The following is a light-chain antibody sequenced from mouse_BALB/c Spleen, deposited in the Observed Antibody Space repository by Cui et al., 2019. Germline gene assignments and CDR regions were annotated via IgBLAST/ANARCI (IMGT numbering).Light chain of an antibody. J-gene: IGKJ4*01. CDR3: QNGHSLFT. CDR2: YAS. CDR1: QSIRDY. V-gene: IGKV5-39*01. Sequence: DIVMTQSPATLSVTPTARVSISCRASQSIRDYLHWYQQKAHESPRLLFKYASQSVSGIPSRFSGSGSGSDFTLSINSVEPEDVGVYYCQNGHSLFTFGAGTKLEIK.